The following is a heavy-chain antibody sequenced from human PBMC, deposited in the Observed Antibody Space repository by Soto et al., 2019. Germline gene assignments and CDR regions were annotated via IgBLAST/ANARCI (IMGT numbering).Heavy chain of an antibody. CDR1: GNTFSDYT. CDR3: ARGGYPSRYYYYMDV. J-gene: IGHJ6*03. V-gene: IGHV1-3*01. D-gene: IGHD3-22*01. CDR2: INADNRNT. Sequence: QVQLVQSGAEVKKPGASVKVSCKASGNTFSDYTIQWVRQAPGQRLEWMGWINADNRNTKYSQSFQDRVTITSDTSASTAYMELSSLRSEDTAVYYCARGGYPSRYYYYMDVWGEGTTVTVSS.